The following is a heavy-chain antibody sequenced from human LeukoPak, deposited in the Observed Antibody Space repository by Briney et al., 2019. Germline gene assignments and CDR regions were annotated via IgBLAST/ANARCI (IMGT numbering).Heavy chain of an antibody. CDR1: GFTFSSYS. J-gene: IGHJ6*04. V-gene: IGHV3-21*01. Sequence: GGSLRLSCAASGFTFSSYSMNWVRQAPGKGLEWVSSISSSSSYIYYADSVKGRFTISRDNAKNSLYLQMNSLRAEDTAVYYCASWLCSGGSCPRVGDVWGKGTTVTVSS. D-gene: IGHD2-15*01. CDR2: ISSSSSYI. CDR3: ASWLCSGGSCPRVGDV.